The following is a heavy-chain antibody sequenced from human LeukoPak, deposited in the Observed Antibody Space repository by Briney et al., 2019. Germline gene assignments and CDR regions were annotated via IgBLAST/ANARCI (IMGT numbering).Heavy chain of an antibody. CDR3: ARRAIGYCSGGSCRARQGTQNNWFDP. V-gene: IGHV4-34*01. D-gene: IGHD2-15*01. Sequence: PSETLSLTCAVYGGSFSGYYWSWIRQPPGKGLEWIGEINHSGSTNYNPSLKSRVTISVDTSKNQFSLKLSSVTAADTAVYYCARRAIGYCSGGSCRARQGTQNNWFDPWGQGTLVTVSS. CDR1: GGSFSGYY. J-gene: IGHJ5*02. CDR2: INHSGST.